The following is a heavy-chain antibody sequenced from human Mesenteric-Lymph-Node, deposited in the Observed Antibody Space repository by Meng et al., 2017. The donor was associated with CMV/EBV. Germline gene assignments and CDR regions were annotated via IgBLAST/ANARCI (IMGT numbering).Heavy chain of an antibody. J-gene: IGHJ3*02. V-gene: IGHV4-39*07. CDR1: GASISSTSYY. D-gene: IGHD2-2*01. CDR3: SRSGKYCSSTSCYYLYAFDI. Sequence: SETLSLTCTVSGASISSTSYYWGWIRQPPGKGLEWIGEINHSGSTNYNPSLKSRVTISVDTSKNQFSLKLSSVTAADTAVYYCSRSGKYCSSTSCYYLYAFDIWGQGTMVTVSS. CDR2: INHSGST.